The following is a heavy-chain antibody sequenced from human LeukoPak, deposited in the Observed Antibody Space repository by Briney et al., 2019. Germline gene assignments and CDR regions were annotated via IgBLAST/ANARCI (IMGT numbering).Heavy chain of an antibody. Sequence: TSETLSLTCSVSGGSISSYYWSWIRQPPRKGLEWIGYIYDSGSTNYNPSLKSRVTISVDTSKNQFSLKLSSVTAADTAVYYCARHGSHTPVDYWGQGTLVTVSS. CDR3: ARHGSHTPVDY. J-gene: IGHJ4*02. CDR1: GGSISSYY. CDR2: IYDSGST. D-gene: IGHD2-2*02. V-gene: IGHV4-59*08.